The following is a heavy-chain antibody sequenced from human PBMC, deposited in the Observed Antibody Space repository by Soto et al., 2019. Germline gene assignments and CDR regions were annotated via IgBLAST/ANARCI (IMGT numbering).Heavy chain of an antibody. V-gene: IGHV1-69*04. CDR3: AREAITVTGAFDI. Sequence: ASVKVSCKASGGTFSSYTISWVRQAPGQGLEWMGRIIPILGIANYAQKFQGRVTITADKSTSTAYMELSSLRSEDTAVYYCAREAITVTGAFDIWGQGTMVTVSS. D-gene: IGHD4-17*01. J-gene: IGHJ3*02. CDR1: GGTFSSYT. CDR2: IIPILGIA.